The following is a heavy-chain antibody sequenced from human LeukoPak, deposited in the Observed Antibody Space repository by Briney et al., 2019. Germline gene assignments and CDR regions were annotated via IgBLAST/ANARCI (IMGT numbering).Heavy chain of an antibody. CDR1: GFAFSSYA. V-gene: IGHV3-30-3*01. D-gene: IGHD6-6*01. Sequence: PGGSLRPSCAASGFAFSSYAMHWVRQAPGKGLEWVAVISYDGSNKYYADSVKGRFTISRDNSKNTLYLQMNSLRAEDTAVYYCASSKSSSAYNWGQGTLVTVSS. CDR2: ISYDGSNK. CDR3: ASSKSSSAYN. J-gene: IGHJ4*02.